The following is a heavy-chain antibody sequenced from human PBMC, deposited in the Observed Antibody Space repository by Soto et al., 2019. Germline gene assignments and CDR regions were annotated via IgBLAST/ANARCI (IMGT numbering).Heavy chain of an antibody. Sequence: SQTLSLTCAISGDSVSSNRAAWNWIRLSPSRGLEWLGKTYYRSKWYSDYAVSVRGRITISPDTSKNHFSLQFNSVTPEDTAVYYCARELGSGFPFDYWGQGTLVTVSS. V-gene: IGHV6-1*01. D-gene: IGHD3-22*01. J-gene: IGHJ4*02. CDR1: GDSVSSNRAA. CDR3: ARELGSGFPFDY. CDR2: TYYRSKWYS.